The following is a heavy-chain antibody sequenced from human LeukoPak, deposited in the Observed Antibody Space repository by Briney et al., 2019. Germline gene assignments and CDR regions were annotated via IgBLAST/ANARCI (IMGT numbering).Heavy chain of an antibody. Sequence: ASVKVSCKASGYTFTSYGISWVRQAPGQGLEWMGWISAYNGNTNYAQKFQGRVTITADESTSTAYMELSSLRSEDTAVYYCARDRWELLNQIYYFDYWGQGTLVTVSS. CDR3: ARDRWELLNQIYYFDY. CDR2: ISAYNGNT. J-gene: IGHJ4*02. V-gene: IGHV1-18*01. CDR1: GYTFTSYG. D-gene: IGHD1-26*01.